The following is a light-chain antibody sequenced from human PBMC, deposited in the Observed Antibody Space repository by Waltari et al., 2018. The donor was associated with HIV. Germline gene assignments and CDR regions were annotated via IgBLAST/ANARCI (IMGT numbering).Light chain of an antibody. CDR1: QTISRK. CDR3: QQTYSTPYT. CDR2: VAS. V-gene: IGKV1-39*01. Sequence: DIQMTQSPSSLSAFVGDSVTITCRASQTISRKLNWYQQRPGKAPNLLISVASRLQSGVPSRFSVSGSGTDFTLTISSLQPEDFATYYCQQTYSTPYTFGQGTKLEI. J-gene: IGKJ2*01.